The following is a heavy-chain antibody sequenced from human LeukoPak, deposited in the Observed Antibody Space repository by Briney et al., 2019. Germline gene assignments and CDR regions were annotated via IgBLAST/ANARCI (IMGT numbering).Heavy chain of an antibody. CDR1: GFTFSSYV. CDR2: ISYDGSNE. Sequence: PGGSLRLSCAASGFTFSSYVMHWVRQAPGKGLEWVAIISYDGSNEYYADSVKGRFTISRDNSKNTLYLQMNSLRAADTAVYYCARVKYRSSWYEGDWFDPWGQGTLVTVSS. V-gene: IGHV3-30*04. CDR3: ARVKYRSSWYEGDWFDP. J-gene: IGHJ5*02. D-gene: IGHD6-13*01.